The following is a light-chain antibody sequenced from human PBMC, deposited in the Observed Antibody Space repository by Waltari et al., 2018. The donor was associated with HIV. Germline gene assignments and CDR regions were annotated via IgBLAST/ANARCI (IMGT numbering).Light chain of an antibody. J-gene: IGLJ2*01. V-gene: IGLV2-14*03. CDR1: SSDVGGYTY. Sequence: SALTQPASVSGSPGQSITISCTGTSSDVGGYTYVYWYTQHPGKAPKLMIYPVINRPSGVSNRFSGSKSGNTASLTISGLQAEDEADYYCTSYTSSNTLVIFGGGTKLTVL. CDR3: TSYTSSNTLVI. CDR2: PVI.